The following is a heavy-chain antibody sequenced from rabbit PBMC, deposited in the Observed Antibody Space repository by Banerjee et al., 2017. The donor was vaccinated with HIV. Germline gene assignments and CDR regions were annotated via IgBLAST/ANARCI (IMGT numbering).Heavy chain of an antibody. CDR3: ARDPDAGSSVYGFDL. CDR2: IYVDDGAT. D-gene: IGHD8-1*01. J-gene: IGHJ4*01. V-gene: IGHV1S45*01. Sequence: EESGGDLVKPEGSLTLTCTASGFSFSSSYWICWVRQAPGKGLEWIACIYVDDGATYYASWAKGRFTISKTSSTTVTLQMTSLTAADTATYFCARDPDAGSSVYGFDLWGPGTLVTVS. CDR1: GFSFSSSYW.